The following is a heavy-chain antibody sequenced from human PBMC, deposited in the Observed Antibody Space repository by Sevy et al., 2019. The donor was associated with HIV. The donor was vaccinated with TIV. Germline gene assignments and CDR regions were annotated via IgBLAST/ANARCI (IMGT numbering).Heavy chain of an antibody. V-gene: IGHV3-23*01. CDR3: AKDFSDVYYYDSNAAVDY. CDR2: ISASGYST. D-gene: IGHD3-22*01. Sequence: GGSLRLSCAASGIAFSTYAMFWVRQAPGKGLEWVSSISASGYSTYYANSVKGRFTLSRNNSSNTQDLQMNNLSADDTDVYYCAKDFSDVYYYDSNAAVDYWGQGTLVTVSS. CDR1: GIAFSTYA. J-gene: IGHJ4*02.